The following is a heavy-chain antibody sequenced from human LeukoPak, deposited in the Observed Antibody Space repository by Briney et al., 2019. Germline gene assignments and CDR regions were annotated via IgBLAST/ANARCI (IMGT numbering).Heavy chain of an antibody. D-gene: IGHD3-22*01. Sequence: GGSLRLSCTASGFTFGDYAMSWFRQAPGKGLEWVGFIRSKAYGGTTEYAASVKGRFTISRDDSKSIAYLQMNSLKTEDTAVYYCTRDSYNSSGYYYEYYGMDVWGQGTTVTVSS. CDR2: IRSKAYGGTT. CDR1: GFTFGDYA. V-gene: IGHV3-49*03. J-gene: IGHJ6*02. CDR3: TRDSYNSSGYYYEYYGMDV.